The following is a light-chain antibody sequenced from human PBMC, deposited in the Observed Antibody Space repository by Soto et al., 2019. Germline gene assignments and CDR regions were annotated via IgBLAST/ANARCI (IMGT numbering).Light chain of an antibody. CDR3: LQRSNWPLT. Sequence: EIVLTQSPGTLSLSPGERATLSCRASQSVSSYLAWYQQKPGQAPRPLIYDASNRATGIPARFSGSGSGTDFTLTISSLEPEDFAVYHCLQRSNWPLTFGGGTKVDIK. V-gene: IGKV3-11*01. CDR2: DAS. J-gene: IGKJ4*01. CDR1: QSVSSY.